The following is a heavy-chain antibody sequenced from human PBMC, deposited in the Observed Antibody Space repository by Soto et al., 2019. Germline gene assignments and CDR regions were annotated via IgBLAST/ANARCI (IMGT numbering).Heavy chain of an antibody. D-gene: IGHD3-3*01. CDR3: AGETSYYDFWSGYESPHYYMDV. Sequence: PSETLSLTCTVSGGSISSYYWSWIRQPPGKGLEWIGYIYYSGSTNYNPSLKSRVTISVDTSKNQFSLKLSSVTAADTAVYYCAGETSYYDFWSGYESPHYYMDVWGKGTTVTVSS. J-gene: IGHJ6*03. V-gene: IGHV4-59*01. CDR1: GGSISSYY. CDR2: IYYSGST.